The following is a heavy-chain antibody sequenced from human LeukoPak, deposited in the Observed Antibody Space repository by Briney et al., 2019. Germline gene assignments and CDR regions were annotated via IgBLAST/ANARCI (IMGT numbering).Heavy chain of an antibody. J-gene: IGHJ4*02. CDR1: GFTFSSYA. CDR3: AKDGDQWLPTYYFDY. D-gene: IGHD6-19*01. CDR2: ISGSGGST. Sequence: GGSLRLSCAASGFTFSSYAMSWVRQAPGKGLEWVSAISGSGGSTHYADSVKGRFTISRDNSKNTLYLQMNSLRAEDTAVYYCAKDGDQWLPTYYFDYWGQGTLVTVSS. V-gene: IGHV3-23*01.